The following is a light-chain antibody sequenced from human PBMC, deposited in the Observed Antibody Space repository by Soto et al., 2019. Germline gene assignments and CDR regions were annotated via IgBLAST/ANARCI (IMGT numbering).Light chain of an antibody. V-gene: IGKV3D-15*01. J-gene: IGKJ1*01. Sequence: EIVMTQSPATLSVSPGERATLSCRASQSVRSNLAWYQQKPGQAPRVVIYGASTRATGFPARFSDSGSGTEFTLTISGLQSEDFAVYYCQQYNNWPRTFGQGTKVEIK. CDR3: QQYNNWPRT. CDR1: QSVRSN. CDR2: GAS.